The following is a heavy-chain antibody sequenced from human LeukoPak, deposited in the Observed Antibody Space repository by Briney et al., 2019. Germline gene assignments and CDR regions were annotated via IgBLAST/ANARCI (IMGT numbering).Heavy chain of an antibody. J-gene: IGHJ4*02. Sequence: GASVKVSCKASGYTFTGYYMHWVRQAPGQGLEWMGRINPNSGGTNYAQKFQGRVTMTRDTSISTAYMEPSRLRSDDTAVYYCATLTRITGTSRPHYWGQGTLVTVSS. V-gene: IGHV1-2*06. D-gene: IGHD1-20*01. CDR3: ATLTRITGTSRPHY. CDR1: GYTFTGYY. CDR2: INPNSGGT.